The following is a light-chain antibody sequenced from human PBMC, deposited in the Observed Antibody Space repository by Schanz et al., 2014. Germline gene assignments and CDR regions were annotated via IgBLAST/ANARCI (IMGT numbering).Light chain of an antibody. CDR3: QHYDNLPPD. CDR2: DAS. CDR1: QDISNY. Sequence: DIQMTQSPSSLSASVGARVTITCQASQDISNYLNCYQQKPGKAPKLLIYDASNLETGVPSRFSGSGSGTHFTFTISSLQPEDIATYYCQHYDNLPPDFGQGTRLEI. V-gene: IGKV1-33*01. J-gene: IGKJ5*01.